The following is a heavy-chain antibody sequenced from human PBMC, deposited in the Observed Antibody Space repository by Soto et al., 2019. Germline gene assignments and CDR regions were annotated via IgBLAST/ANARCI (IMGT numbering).Heavy chain of an antibody. J-gene: IGHJ4*02. CDR1: GFTFSSYA. CDR2: ISGSGDST. D-gene: IGHD3-22*01. V-gene: IGHV3-23*01. Sequence: SLRLSCAASGFTFSSYAMNWVRQAPGKGLEWVSAISGSGDSTYYADSVKGRFTISRDNSKSTLYLQMNSLRADDTAVYYCAKEGNFDSSYDFWGQGTLVTVSS. CDR3: AKEGNFDSSYDF.